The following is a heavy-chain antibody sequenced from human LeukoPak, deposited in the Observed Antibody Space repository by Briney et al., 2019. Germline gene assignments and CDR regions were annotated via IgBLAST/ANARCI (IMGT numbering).Heavy chain of an antibody. Sequence: GGSLRLSCAASGFTFSSYSMNWVRQAPGKGLEWVSSISSSSSYIYYADSVKGRFTISRDNAKNSLYLQMNSLRAEDTAVYYCARDPYYYDSSGYIGGPFDYWGQGTLVTVSS. D-gene: IGHD3-22*01. J-gene: IGHJ4*02. CDR3: ARDPYYYDSSGYIGGPFDY. V-gene: IGHV3-21*01. CDR2: ISSSSSYI. CDR1: GFTFSSYS.